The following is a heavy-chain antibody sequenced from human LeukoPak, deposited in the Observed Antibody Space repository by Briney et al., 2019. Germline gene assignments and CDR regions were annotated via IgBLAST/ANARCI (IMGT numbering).Heavy chain of an antibody. J-gene: IGHJ4*02. CDR3: ARDRANIVVVSASEY. CDR1: GFTFSSYS. CDR2: ITSSGTYI. V-gene: IGHV3-21*01. D-gene: IGHD2-21*01. Sequence: GGSLRLSCAASGFTFSSYSMNWVRQAPGKGLEWVSSITSSGTYIYYADSVKGRFTISRDNAKNSLYLQMNSLRAEDTAVYYCARDRANIVVVSASEYWGQGTLVTVSS.